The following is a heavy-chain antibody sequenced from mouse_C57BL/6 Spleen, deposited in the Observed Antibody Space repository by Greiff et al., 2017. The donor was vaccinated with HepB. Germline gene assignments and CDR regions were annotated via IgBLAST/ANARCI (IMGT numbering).Heavy chain of an antibody. Sequence: EVQVVESEGGLVQPGSSMKLSCTASGFTFSDYYMAWVRQVPEKGLEWVANINYDGSSTYYLDSLKSRFIISRDNAKNILYLQMSSLKSEDTATYYCARGSYYSPFAYWGQGTLVTVSA. CDR2: INYDGSST. CDR3: ARGSYYSPFAY. D-gene: IGHD2-12*01. CDR1: GFTFSDYY. V-gene: IGHV5-16*01. J-gene: IGHJ3*01.